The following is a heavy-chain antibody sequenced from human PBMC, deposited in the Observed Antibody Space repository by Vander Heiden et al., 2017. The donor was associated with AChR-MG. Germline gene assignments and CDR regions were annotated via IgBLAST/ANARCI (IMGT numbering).Heavy chain of an antibody. V-gene: IGHV5-51*01. D-gene: IGHD6-13*01. CDR3: LRPAYSTPGPDY. CDR1: VSSFPNYW. Sequence: VQLVPSGAEANYPGQSPPTSFQASVSSFPNYWIGWVRKMPGKELEWMGIMYPGDSNTKYRPPFQGQVTISACRSINPAYLQWRSLRASDTAMYYSLRPAYSTPGPDYWVQGTLVTVSS. CDR2: MYPGDSNT. J-gene: IGHJ4*02.